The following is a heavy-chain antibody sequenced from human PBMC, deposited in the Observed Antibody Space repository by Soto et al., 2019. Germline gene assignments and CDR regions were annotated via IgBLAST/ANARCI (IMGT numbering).Heavy chain of an antibody. J-gene: IGHJ4*02. CDR1: GFTFSSYW. V-gene: IGHV3-7*04. CDR2: IKQDGSEK. Sequence: QTGGSLRLSCAASGFTFSSYWMSWVRQAPGKGLEWVANIKQDGSEKYYVDSVKGRFTISRDNAKNSLYLQMNSLRAEDTAVYYCARVYYDYVWGSLDYWGQGTLVTVSS. D-gene: IGHD3-16*01. CDR3: ARVYYDYVWGSLDY.